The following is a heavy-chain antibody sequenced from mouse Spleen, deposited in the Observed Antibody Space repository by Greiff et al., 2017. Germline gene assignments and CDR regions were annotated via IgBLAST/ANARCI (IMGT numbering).Heavy chain of an antibody. CDR2: IWRGGST. Sequence: VQLVESGPSLVQPSQSLSITCTVSGFSLTSYGVHWVRQSPGKGLEWLGVIWRGGSTDYNAAFMSRLSITKDNSKSQVFFKMNSLQADDTAIYYCAKRGYDYEAMDYWGQGTSVTVSS. CDR3: AKRGYDYEAMDY. V-gene: IGHV2-5-1*01. J-gene: IGHJ4*01. D-gene: IGHD2-10*02. CDR1: GFSLTSYG.